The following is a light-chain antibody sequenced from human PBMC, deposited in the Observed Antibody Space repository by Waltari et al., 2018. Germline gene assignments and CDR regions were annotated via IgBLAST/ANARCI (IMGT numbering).Light chain of an antibody. CDR1: SLRTSY. CDR3: SSRNGRASQVV. V-gene: IGLV3-19*01. CDR2: GKE. Sequence: SSGLTQDPAVSVALGQTIRITCRGDSLRTSYASWYQVKTGQAPVLVMFGKEKRPSGVPDRISGESSETTSSLIITGAQAEDEADYYCSSRNGRASQVVFAEGTKVTVL. J-gene: IGLJ2*01.